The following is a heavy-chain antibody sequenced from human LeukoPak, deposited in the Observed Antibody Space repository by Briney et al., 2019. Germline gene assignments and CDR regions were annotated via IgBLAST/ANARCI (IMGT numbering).Heavy chain of an antibody. V-gene: IGHV4-59*01. J-gene: IGHJ4*02. CDR2: IYYSGST. D-gene: IGHD6-13*01. CDR3: ARVGAAALDY. Sequence: SETLSLTCTVSGGSISSYYWSWIRQPPGRGLEWIGYIYYSGSTNYNPSLKSRVTISVDTSKNQFSLKLSSVTAADTAVYYCARVGAAALDYWGQGTLVTVSS. CDR1: GGSISSYY.